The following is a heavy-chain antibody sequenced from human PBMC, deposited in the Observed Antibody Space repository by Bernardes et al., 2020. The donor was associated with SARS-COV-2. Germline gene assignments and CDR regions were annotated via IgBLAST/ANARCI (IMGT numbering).Heavy chain of an antibody. CDR3: ARDGSMTTASHFDY. J-gene: IGHJ4*02. D-gene: IGHD4-17*01. CDR1: GYTFTGYY. Sequence: ASVEVSWKAAGYTFTGYYMHWVRQAPGQGLEWMGWINPNSGGTNYAQKFQGRVTMTRDTSISTAYMELSRLRSDDTAVYYCARDGSMTTASHFDYWGQGTLVTVSS. CDR2: INPNSGGT. V-gene: IGHV1-2*02.